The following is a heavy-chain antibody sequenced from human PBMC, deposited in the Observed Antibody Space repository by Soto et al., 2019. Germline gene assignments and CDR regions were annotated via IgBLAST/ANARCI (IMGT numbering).Heavy chain of an antibody. J-gene: IGHJ4*02. Sequence: GASVKVSCKASGYTFTSYYMHWVRQAPGQGLEWMGIINPSGGNTKYSQKFQGRVTITRDTSASTAYMELSSLRSEDTAVYYCARDIRGIAAAGDLDYWGQGTLVTVSS. V-gene: IGHV1-46*01. CDR3: ARDIRGIAAAGDLDY. CDR1: GYTFTSYY. D-gene: IGHD6-13*01. CDR2: INPSGGNT.